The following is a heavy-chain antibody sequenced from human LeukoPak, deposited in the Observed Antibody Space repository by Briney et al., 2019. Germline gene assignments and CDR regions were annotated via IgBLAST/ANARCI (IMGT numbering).Heavy chain of an antibody. D-gene: IGHD3-22*01. Sequence: GGSPRLSCAASGFTFSDYYMSWIRQAPGKGLEWVSYISSGGSTIKYADSVKGRFTVSRDNAKKSLYLQMNSLRAEDTAVYYCGRSQNYNDSSGYSYWGQGTLVTVSS. V-gene: IGHV3-11*04. J-gene: IGHJ4*02. CDR2: ISSGGSTI. CDR1: GFTFSDYY. CDR3: GRSQNYNDSSGYSY.